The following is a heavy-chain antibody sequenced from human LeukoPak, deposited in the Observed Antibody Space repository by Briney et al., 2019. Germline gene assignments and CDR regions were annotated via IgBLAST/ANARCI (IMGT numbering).Heavy chain of an antibody. J-gene: IGHJ4*02. V-gene: IGHV4-39*07. D-gene: IGHD3-22*01. CDR2: IYYSGST. CDR3: ARRRRRLITMIVVGGYYFDY. CDR1: GVSISSSSYY. Sequence: ASETLSLTCTVSGVSISSSSYYWGWIRQPPGKGLEWIGSIYYSGSTYYNPSLKSRVTISVDTSKNQFSLKLSSVTAADTAVYYCARRRRRLITMIVVGGYYFDYWGQGTLVTVSS.